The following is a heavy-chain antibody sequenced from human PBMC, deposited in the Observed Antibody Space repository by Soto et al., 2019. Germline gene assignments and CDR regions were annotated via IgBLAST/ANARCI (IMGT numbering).Heavy chain of an antibody. D-gene: IGHD2-21*01. CDR1: VASIRGYY. Sequence: SMPRSRTCTALVASIRGYYWSWILQPPGKGLEWIGYIYYSGSTNYNPSLKSRVTISVDTSKNQFSLKLSSVTAADTAVYYCARAGAYCGGDCYDYWGQGTLDTSP. J-gene: IGHJ4*02. CDR2: IYYSGST. V-gene: IGHV4-59*01. CDR3: ARAGAYCGGDCYDY.